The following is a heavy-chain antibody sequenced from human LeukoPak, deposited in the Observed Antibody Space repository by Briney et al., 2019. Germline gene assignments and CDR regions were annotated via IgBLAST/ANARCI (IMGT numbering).Heavy chain of an antibody. V-gene: IGHV3-74*01. Sequence: PGGSLRLSCAASGSTFRSYWMHWVRQAPGKGLVWVSRVNTDGSSTSYADSVKGRFTISRDNAKNTLYLQMNSLRAEDTAVYYCARVKDTSYGMDVWGQGTTLTVSS. D-gene: IGHD2-15*01. J-gene: IGHJ6*02. CDR1: GSTFRSYW. CDR2: VNTDGSST. CDR3: ARVKDTSYGMDV.